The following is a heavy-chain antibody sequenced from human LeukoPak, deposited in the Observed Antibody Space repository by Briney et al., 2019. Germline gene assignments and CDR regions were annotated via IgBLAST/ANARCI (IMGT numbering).Heavy chain of an antibody. J-gene: IGHJ6*03. CDR3: ARLLADGSGRYFDWLLYDYYYYMDV. CDR1: GYTFTGYY. V-gene: IGHV1-8*02. CDR2: MNPNSGNT. D-gene: IGHD3-9*01. Sequence: ASVKVSCKASGYTFTGYYMHWVRQATGQGLEWMGWMNPNSGNTGYAQKFQGRVTMTRNTSISTAYMELSSLRSEDTAVYYCARLLADGSGRYFDWLLYDYYYYMDVWGKGTTVTISS.